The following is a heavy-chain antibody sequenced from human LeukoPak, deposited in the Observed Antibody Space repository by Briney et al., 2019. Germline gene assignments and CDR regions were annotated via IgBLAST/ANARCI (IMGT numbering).Heavy chain of an antibody. CDR1: GGSISSSSYY. V-gene: IGHV4-39*07. CDR2: IYYSGST. D-gene: IGHD3-9*01. CDR3: ARLYFDWLFREYYFDY. Sequence: SETLSLTCTVSGGSISSSSYYWGWIRQPPGKGLEWIGSIYYSGSTYYNPSLKSRVTISVDTSRNQFSLNLSSVTAADTAVYYCARLYFDWLFREYYFDYWGQGTLVTVSS. J-gene: IGHJ4*02.